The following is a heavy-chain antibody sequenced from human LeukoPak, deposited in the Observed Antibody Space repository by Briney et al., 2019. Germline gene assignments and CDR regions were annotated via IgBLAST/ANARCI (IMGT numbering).Heavy chain of an antibody. CDR2: ILGSAGST. J-gene: IGHJ4*02. Sequence: QPGVSLRLSCAASGFTFSNYAMTWVRQAPGKGLEWVSSILGSAGSTYYADSVKGRFTISRDNSKNTLYLQMNSLRAEDTAVYYCAKTPCGADCYTTFDYWGQGALVTVSS. CDR3: AKTPCGADCYTTFDY. V-gene: IGHV3-23*01. D-gene: IGHD2-21*02. CDR1: GFTFSNYA.